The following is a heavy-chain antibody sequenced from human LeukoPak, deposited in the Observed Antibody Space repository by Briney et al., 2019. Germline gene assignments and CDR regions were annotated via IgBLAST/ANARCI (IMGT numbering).Heavy chain of an antibody. CDR2: INHSGST. CDR1: GGSFSGYY. J-gene: IGHJ4*02. V-gene: IGHV4-34*01. Sequence: SETLSLTCAVYGGSFSGYYWSWIRQPPGKGLEWIGEINHSGSTNYNPSLKSRVTISVDTSKNRFSLKLSSVTAADTAVYYCARGLKNWGQGTLVTVSS. CDR3: ARGLKN.